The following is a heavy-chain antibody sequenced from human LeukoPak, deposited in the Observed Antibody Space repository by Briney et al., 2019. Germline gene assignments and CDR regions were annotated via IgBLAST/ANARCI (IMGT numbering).Heavy chain of an antibody. CDR1: GGSISSYY. Sequence: SETLSLTCTVSGGSISSYYWSWIRQPAGKGLEWIGRIYTSGSTNYNPSLKSRVTMSVDTPKNQFSLKLSSVTAADTAVYYCARVTYYYGSGSYEFYYFDYWGQGTLVTVSS. D-gene: IGHD3-10*01. V-gene: IGHV4-4*07. CDR2: IYTSGST. J-gene: IGHJ4*02. CDR3: ARVTYYYGSGSYEFYYFDY.